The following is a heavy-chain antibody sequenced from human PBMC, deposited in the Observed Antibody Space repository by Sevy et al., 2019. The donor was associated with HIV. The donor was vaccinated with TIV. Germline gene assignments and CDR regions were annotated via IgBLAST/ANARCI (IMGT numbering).Heavy chain of an antibody. D-gene: IGHD6-19*01. CDR1: GFSLSTSGVG. V-gene: IGHV2-5*01. CDR2: IYWNDDK. Sequence: SGPTLVKPTQTLTLTCTFSGFSLSTSGVGVGWIRQPPGKALEWLALIYWNDDKRYSPSLKSRLTITKDTSKNQVVHTMTNMDPVDTATYYCAHRPGSGWSHVYFDYWGQGTLVTVSS. CDR3: AHRPGSGWSHVYFDY. J-gene: IGHJ4*02.